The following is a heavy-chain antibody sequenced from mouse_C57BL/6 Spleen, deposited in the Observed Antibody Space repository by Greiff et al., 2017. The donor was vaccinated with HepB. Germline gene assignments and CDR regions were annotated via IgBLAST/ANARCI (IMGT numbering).Heavy chain of an antibody. J-gene: IGHJ4*01. CDR3: ARWGLYYGMDY. Sequence: VQLQQSGAELVKPGASVKMSCKASGYTFTSYWITWVKQRPGQGLEWIGDIYPGSGSTNYNEKFKSKATLTVDTSSSTAYMQLSSLTSEDSAVYYCARWGLYYGMDYWGQRTSVTVSS. V-gene: IGHV1-55*01. D-gene: IGHD3-1*01. CDR1: GYTFTSYW. CDR2: IYPGSGST.